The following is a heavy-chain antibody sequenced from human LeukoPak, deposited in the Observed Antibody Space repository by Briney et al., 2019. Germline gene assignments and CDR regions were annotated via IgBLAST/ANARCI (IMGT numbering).Heavy chain of an antibody. CDR1: GYTFTGYY. Sequence: ASVKVSCKASGYTFTGYYMHWVRQAPGQGLEWMGWINPNSGGTNYAQKFQGRVTMTRDTSISTAYMELSRLRSDDTAVYYCARDPAQVGDSPLGAFDIWGQGTMVTVSS. CDR2: INPNSGGT. V-gene: IGHV1-2*02. D-gene: IGHD2-21*01. CDR3: ARDPAQVGDSPLGAFDI. J-gene: IGHJ3*02.